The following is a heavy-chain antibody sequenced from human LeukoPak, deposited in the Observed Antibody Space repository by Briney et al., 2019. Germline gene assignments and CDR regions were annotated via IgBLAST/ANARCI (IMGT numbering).Heavy chain of an antibody. J-gene: IGHJ6*02. CDR1: GYTFTDYY. D-gene: IGHD5-18*01. Sequence: GASVKVSCKASGYTFTDYYMHWVRQAPGQGLEWMGWINPNSGGTNYAQKFQDRVTMTRNTSISTAYMELSSLRSEDTAVYYCARGPGYSYGYNYYYYGMDVWGQGTTVTVSS. CDR3: ARGPGYSYGYNYYYYGMDV. CDR2: INPNSGGT. V-gene: IGHV1-2*02.